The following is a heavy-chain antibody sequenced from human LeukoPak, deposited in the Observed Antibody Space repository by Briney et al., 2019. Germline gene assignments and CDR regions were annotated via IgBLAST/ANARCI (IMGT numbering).Heavy chain of an antibody. Sequence: ASVKVSCKSSGFTFTDYYIHWVRQAPGQGLEWMGYIGPHSSATSSPQEFQGRVTMTRDTSMSTAYMELTRLTSDDTAVYYCAREGDGLLSKDFDYWGQGTLVTVSS. CDR1: GFTFTDYY. V-gene: IGHV1-2*02. CDR2: IGPHSSAT. CDR3: AREGDGLLSKDFDY. D-gene: IGHD2/OR15-2a*01. J-gene: IGHJ4*02.